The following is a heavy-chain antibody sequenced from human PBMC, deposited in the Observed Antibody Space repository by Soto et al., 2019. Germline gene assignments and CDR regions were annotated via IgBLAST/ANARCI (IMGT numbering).Heavy chain of an antibody. CDR3: ARENGDYDILTDYYPYYYYGMDV. CDR2: INPSGGRT. J-gene: IGHJ6*02. V-gene: IGHV1-46*01. Sequence: QVQLEQSGAEVKKPGASVKVSCKASGYTFTGYYVHWVRQAPGQGLERLGIINPSGGRTSYAQTLQGRITVTRETSTSTVYMQLSSLRSEDTAVYYCARENGDYDILTDYYPYYYYGMDVWGQGTTVTVSS. CDR1: GYTFTGYY. D-gene: IGHD3-9*01.